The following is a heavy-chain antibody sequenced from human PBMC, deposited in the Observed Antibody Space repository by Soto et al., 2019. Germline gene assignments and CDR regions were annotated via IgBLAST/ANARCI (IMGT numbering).Heavy chain of an antibody. CDR1: GFTFSSYA. D-gene: IGHD6-6*01. Sequence: QVQLVESGGGVVQPGRSLRLSCAASGFTFSSYAMHWVRQAPGKGLEWVAVISYDGSNKYYADSVKGRFTISRDNSKNTLYLQMNSLRAEDTAVYYCARDNPPKSIAGQYFQHWGQGTLVTVSS. CDR2: ISYDGSNK. CDR3: ARDNPPKSIAGQYFQH. J-gene: IGHJ1*01. V-gene: IGHV3-30-3*01.